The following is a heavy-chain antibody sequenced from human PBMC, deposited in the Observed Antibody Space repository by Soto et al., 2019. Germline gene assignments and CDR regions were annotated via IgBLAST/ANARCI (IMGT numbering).Heavy chain of an antibody. J-gene: IGHJ6*02. CDR1: GGSCSGYY. Sequence: SETLSLTCAVYGGSCSGYYWSWIRQRPGKGLEWIGEINHSGSTNYNPSLKSRVTISVDTSKNQFSLKLSSVTAADTAVYYCARGFYYGSGSYYYYYYGMDVWGQGTTVTVSS. CDR3: ARGFYYGSGSYYYYYYGMDV. D-gene: IGHD3-10*01. V-gene: IGHV4-34*01. CDR2: INHSGST.